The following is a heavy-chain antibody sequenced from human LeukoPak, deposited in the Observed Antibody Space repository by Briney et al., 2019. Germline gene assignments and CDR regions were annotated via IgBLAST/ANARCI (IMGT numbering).Heavy chain of an antibody. CDR3: ARDSYYERDAFDI. J-gene: IGHJ3*02. CDR1: GFTFSTYE. V-gene: IGHV3-48*03. Sequence: GGSLRLSCAASGFTFSTYEMNWVRQAPGKGLEWVSSISSSSSSYIYYADSVKGRFTISRDNAKNSLYLQMNSLRAEDTAVYYCARDSYYERDAFDIWGQGTMVTVSS. D-gene: IGHD3-22*01. CDR2: ISSSSSSYI.